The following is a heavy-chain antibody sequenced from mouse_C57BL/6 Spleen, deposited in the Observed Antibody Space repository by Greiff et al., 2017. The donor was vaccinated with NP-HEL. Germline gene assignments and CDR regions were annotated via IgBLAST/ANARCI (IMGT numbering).Heavy chain of an antibody. D-gene: IGHD1-1*01. CDR2: INPNNGGT. V-gene: IGHV1-26*01. CDR1: GYTFTDYY. J-gene: IGHJ1*03. CDR3: ARSGSLLITTVVPWYFDV. Sequence: VQLQQSGPELVKPGASVKISCKASGYTFTDYYMNWVKQSHGKSLEWIGDINPNNGGTSYNQKFKGKATLTVDKSSSTAYMELRSLTSEDSAVYYCARSGSLLITTVVPWYFDVWGTGTTVTVSS.